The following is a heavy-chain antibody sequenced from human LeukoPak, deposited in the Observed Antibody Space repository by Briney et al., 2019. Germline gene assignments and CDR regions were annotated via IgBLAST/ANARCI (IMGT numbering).Heavy chain of an antibody. CDR1: GGCISGSGISDY. CDR2: IYFRGTT. Sequence: PSETLSLTCTVSGGCISGSGISDYWGWIRQPPGKELEWIGSIYFRGTTYYNPSLKSRVSMSIDTSQDHFYLDLRSVTAADTAVSCAKHFRVSGIAVIDFWGQGTLVTVSS. D-gene: IGHD6-19*01. CDR3: AKHFRVSGIAVIDF. V-gene: IGHV4-39*02. J-gene: IGHJ4*02.